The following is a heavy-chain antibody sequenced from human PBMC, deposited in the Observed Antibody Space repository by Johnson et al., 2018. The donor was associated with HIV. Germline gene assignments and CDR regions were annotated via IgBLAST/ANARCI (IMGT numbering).Heavy chain of an antibody. V-gene: IGHV3-7*01. CDR1: GFTVSSNY. CDR2: IQQDGRAK. CDR3: AREASGSLDAFDI. Sequence: MQLVESGGGVVRPGGSLRLSCAASGFTVSSNYISWVRQAPGTGLERVANIQQDGRAKYYVASVKGRFTISRDNAKNSLYLHMGSLRAEDMAVYYCAREASGSLDAFDIWGQGTMVTVSS. J-gene: IGHJ3*02. D-gene: IGHD1-26*01.